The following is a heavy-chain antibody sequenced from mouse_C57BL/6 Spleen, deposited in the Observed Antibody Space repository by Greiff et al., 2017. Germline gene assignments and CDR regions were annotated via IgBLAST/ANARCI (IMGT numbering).Heavy chain of an antibody. Sequence: QVQLQQPGAELVKPGASVKMSCNASGYTFTSYWITWVKQRPGQGLEWIGDIYPGSGSTNYNEKFKSKATLTVDTSSSTSYMQLSRLTSEDSAVYYCARGGGYYVRYFDYWGQGTTLTVSS. V-gene: IGHV1-55*01. CDR1: GYTFTSYW. CDR2: IYPGSGST. D-gene: IGHD2-3*01. CDR3: ARGGGYYVRYFDY. J-gene: IGHJ2*01.